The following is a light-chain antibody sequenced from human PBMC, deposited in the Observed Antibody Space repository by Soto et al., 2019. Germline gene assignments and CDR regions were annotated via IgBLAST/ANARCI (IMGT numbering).Light chain of an antibody. CDR1: QSVGSNY. J-gene: IGKJ5*01. CDR3: HQYASSPLT. Sequence: EIVLTQSPGTLSLSPGERATLSCRASQSVGSNYLAWYQQTPGQAPRLLIHGASTRATGIPDRFSGSGSGTDFTLTLSRLESEDSAVYYCHQYASSPLTFGQGHDWRLN. V-gene: IGKV3-20*01. CDR2: GAS.